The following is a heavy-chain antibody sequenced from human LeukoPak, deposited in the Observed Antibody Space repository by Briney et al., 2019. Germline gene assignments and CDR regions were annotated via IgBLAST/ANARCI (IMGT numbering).Heavy chain of an antibody. D-gene: IGHD3-22*01. Sequence: ASVKVSCKASGYTFTTYYIHWVRQAPGQGLEWMGWINTKSGDTKYAQKFQGRVTMTRDTSITTAYMEPSRLISDDTAVYYCTRVPSSDSSYYFDYWGQGTLVTVSS. CDR3: TRVPSSDSSYYFDY. CDR1: GYTFTTYY. J-gene: IGHJ4*02. V-gene: IGHV1-2*02. CDR2: INTKSGDT.